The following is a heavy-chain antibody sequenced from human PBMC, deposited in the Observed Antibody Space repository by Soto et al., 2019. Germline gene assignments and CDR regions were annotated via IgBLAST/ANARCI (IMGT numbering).Heavy chain of an antibody. D-gene: IGHD3-22*01. CDR2: IWYDGSNK. V-gene: IGHV3-33*01. J-gene: IGHJ6*02. CDR1: GFTFSSYG. CDR3: ARDHYYDSSGYYLDVYYYYYGMDV. Sequence: GGSLRLSCAASGFTFSSYGMHWVRQAPGKGLEWVAVIWYDGSNKYYADSVKGRFTISRDNSKNTLYLQMNSLRAEDTAVYYCARDHYYDSSGYYLDVYYYYYGMDVWGQGTTVTVSS.